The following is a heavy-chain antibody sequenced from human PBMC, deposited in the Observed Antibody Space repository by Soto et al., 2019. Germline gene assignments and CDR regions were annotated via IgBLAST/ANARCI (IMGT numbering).Heavy chain of an antibody. CDR2: ISYSGST. Sequence: SETLSLTCTVSVGTISNYYWSWIRQPPGKGLEWIGYISYSGSTNYNPSLKSRVTISVDTSKNHFSLKLSSVTAADTAVYYCARYYYDSSAYIDFWGQGTLVTVSS. CDR3: ARYYYDSSAYIDF. CDR1: VGTISNYY. V-gene: IGHV4-59*08. J-gene: IGHJ4*02. D-gene: IGHD3-22*01.